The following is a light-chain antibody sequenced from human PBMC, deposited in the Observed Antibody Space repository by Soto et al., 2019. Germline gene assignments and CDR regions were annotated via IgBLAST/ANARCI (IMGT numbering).Light chain of an antibody. CDR2: GAS. CDR1: QSVSSSY. Sequence: EIVLTQSPGTLSLSPGERATLSCRASQSVSSSYLAWYQQKPGQAPRLLIYGASTRASGIPDRFSGSGSGTDFTLIVSRLEPEDFAVYFCEQYGRTPPTFGQGTKVDIK. V-gene: IGKV3-20*01. J-gene: IGKJ1*01. CDR3: EQYGRTPPT.